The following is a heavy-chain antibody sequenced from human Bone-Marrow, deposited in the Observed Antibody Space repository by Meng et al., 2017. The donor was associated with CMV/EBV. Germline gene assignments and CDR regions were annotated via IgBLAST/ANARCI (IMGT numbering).Heavy chain of an antibody. D-gene: IGHD4-17*01. CDR2: IYYSGST. CDR1: GGSISSSSYY. V-gene: IGHV4-39*07. J-gene: IGHJ4*02. CDR3: ASHRYGDYVDDY. Sequence: GSLRLSCTVSGGSISSSSYYWGWIRQPPGKGLEWIGSIYYSGSTYYNPSLKSRVTISVDTSKNQFSLKLSSVTAADTAVYYCASHRYGDYVDDYWGQGTLVTGSS.